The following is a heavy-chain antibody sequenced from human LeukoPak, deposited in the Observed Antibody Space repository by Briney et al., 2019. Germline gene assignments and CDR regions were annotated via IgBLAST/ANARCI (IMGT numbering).Heavy chain of an antibody. D-gene: IGHD5-18*01. CDR1: GYSISSGYY. CDR2: IYHSGST. J-gene: IGHJ4*02. CDR3: ARASQVWFDY. Sequence: SETLSLTCTVSGYSISSGYYWGWIRQPPGKGLEWIGSIYHSGSTYYNPSLKSRVTISVDTSKNQFSLKLSSVTAADTAVYYCARASQVWFDYWGQGSLVTVSS. V-gene: IGHV4-38-2*02.